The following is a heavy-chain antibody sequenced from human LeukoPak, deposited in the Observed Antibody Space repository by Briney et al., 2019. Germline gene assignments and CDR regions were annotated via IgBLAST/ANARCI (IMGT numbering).Heavy chain of an antibody. CDR2: INHSGST. CDR3: ARGRSSSWYVY. D-gene: IGHD6-13*01. J-gene: IGHJ4*02. Sequence: SETLSLTCAVYGGSFSVYYWSWIRQPPGKGLEWIGEINHSGSTNYNPSLKSRVTISVDTSKNQFSLKLSSVTAADTAVYYCARGRSSSWYVYWGQGTLVTVSS. CDR1: GGSFSVYY. V-gene: IGHV4-34*01.